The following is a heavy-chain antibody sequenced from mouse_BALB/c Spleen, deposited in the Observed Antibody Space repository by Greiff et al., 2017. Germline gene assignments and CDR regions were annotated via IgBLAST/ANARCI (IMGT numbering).Heavy chain of an antibody. D-gene: IGHD2-4*01. J-gene: IGHJ4*01. CDR1: GYAFTNYL. Sequence: QVQLKQSGAELVRPGTSVKVSCKASGYAFTNYLIEWVKQRPGQVLEWIGVINPGSGGTNYNEKFKGKATLTADKSSSTAYMQLSSLTSDDSAVYFCARGVITAGYYAMDYWGQGTSVTVSS. CDR2: INPGSGGT. CDR3: ARGVITAGYYAMDY. V-gene: IGHV1-54*01.